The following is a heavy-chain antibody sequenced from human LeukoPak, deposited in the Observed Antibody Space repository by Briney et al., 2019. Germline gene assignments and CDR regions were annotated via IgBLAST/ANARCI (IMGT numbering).Heavy chain of an antibody. J-gene: IGHJ4*02. D-gene: IGHD6-13*01. CDR1: GYTFTSYA. Sequence: WASVKVSCTASGYTFTSYAMHWVRQALGQRLEWMGWINAGNGNTKYSQKFQGRVTITRDTSASTAYVDLSSLRSEDTAVYYCARVSSSWSGSFGYWGQGTLVTVSS. CDR3: ARVSSSWSGSFGY. CDR2: INAGNGNT. V-gene: IGHV1-3*01.